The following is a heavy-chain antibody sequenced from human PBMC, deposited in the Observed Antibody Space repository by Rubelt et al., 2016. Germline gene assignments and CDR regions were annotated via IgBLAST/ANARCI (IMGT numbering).Heavy chain of an antibody. CDR1: GYTFTTYG. Sequence: QVQLVQSGAEVKKPGASVKVSCQASGYTFTTYGISWVRQAPGQGLEWLGLIRTYNGNPNYAQQLKGRVTMTTDTSTSTAYMELRSLRSDDTAMYFCARGYCSSANCLFNWFDPWGQGTLVTVSS. D-gene: IGHD2-2*01. CDR3: ARGYCSSANCLFNWFDP. J-gene: IGHJ5*02. V-gene: IGHV1-18*01. CDR2: IRTYNGNP.